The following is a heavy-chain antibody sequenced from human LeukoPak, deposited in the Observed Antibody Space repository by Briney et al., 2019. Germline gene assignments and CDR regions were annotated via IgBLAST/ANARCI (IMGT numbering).Heavy chain of an antibody. CDR1: GFTFSNNW. J-gene: IGHJ4*02. CDR2: IKQDGSEK. CDR3: ARSLRGYSYGS. Sequence: GGSLRLPCAASGFTFSNNWMSWVRQAPGKGLEWVANIKQDGSEKYYVDSVKGRFTISRDNAKNSLYLQMNSMRAEDTAVYYCARSLRGYSYGSGGQGTLVTVSS. D-gene: IGHD5-18*01. V-gene: IGHV3-7*01.